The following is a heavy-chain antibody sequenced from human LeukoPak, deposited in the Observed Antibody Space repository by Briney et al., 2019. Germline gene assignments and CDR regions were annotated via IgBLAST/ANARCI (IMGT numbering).Heavy chain of an antibody. CDR2: IKEDGSQK. Sequence: PGGSLRLSCAASGFTFSSSWMTWVRQAPGGGLEWVANIKEDGSQKYYVDSVKGRFTISRDNAENSLYLQMNSLRAEDTAVYYCARDKGYLAIDYWGQGTLVTVSS. CDR1: GFTFSSSW. CDR3: ARDKGYLAIDY. V-gene: IGHV3-7*01. D-gene: IGHD2-15*01. J-gene: IGHJ4*02.